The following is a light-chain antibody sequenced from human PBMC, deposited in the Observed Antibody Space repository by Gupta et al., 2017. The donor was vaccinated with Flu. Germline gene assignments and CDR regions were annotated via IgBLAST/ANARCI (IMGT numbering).Light chain of an antibody. CDR2: DAS. J-gene: IGKJ2*01. CDR3: QHRSSWHT. Sequence: SPALLSLSHGESATRSCRDSQSVATYVEWYQKNPGQAPRLIIYDASNRASGIPDRFSGSGWGTDFSLTSNRREDEDFTVYYGQHRSSWHTFGQGTKLEI. CDR1: QSVATY. V-gene: IGKV3-11*01.